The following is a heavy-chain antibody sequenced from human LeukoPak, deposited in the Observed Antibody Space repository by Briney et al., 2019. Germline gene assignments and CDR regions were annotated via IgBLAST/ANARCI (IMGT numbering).Heavy chain of an antibody. D-gene: IGHD3-3*02. Sequence: PSETLSLTCTVSGGSISSYYWSWIRQPPGKGLEWSGYIYYSGSTNYNPSLKSRVTMSVDTSKNQFSLKLSSVTAADTAVYYCARDLAPYYFDYWGQGTLVTVSS. J-gene: IGHJ4*02. V-gene: IGHV4-59*01. CDR2: IYYSGST. CDR3: ARDLAPYYFDY. CDR1: GGSISSYY.